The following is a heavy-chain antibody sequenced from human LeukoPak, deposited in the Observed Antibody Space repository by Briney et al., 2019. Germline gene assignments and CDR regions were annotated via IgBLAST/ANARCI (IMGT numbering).Heavy chain of an antibody. CDR3: ARRSFGVPRHWFDP. V-gene: IGHV4-4*07. CDR1: GGSISSYY. D-gene: IGHD3-3*01. CDR2: IYTSGST. J-gene: IGHJ5*02. Sequence: SETLSLTCTVSGGSISSYYWSWIRQPAGKGLEWIGRIYTSGSTNYNPSLKSRVTMSVDTSKNQFSLKLSSVTAADTAVYYCARRSFGVPRHWFDPWGQGTLVTVSS.